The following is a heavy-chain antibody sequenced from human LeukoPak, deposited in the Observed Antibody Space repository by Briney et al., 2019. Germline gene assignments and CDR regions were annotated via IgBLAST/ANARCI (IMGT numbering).Heavy chain of an antibody. V-gene: IGHV1-18*01. Sequence: ASVKVSCKASGYTFTSYGISWVRQAPGQGLEWMGWISAYNGNTNYAQKLQGRVTMTTDTSTSTAYMELRSLRSDDTAVYYCARGHEGYYDSSGYLDYWGQGTLVTVSS. CDR2: ISAYNGNT. D-gene: IGHD3-22*01. CDR1: GYTFTSYG. J-gene: IGHJ4*02. CDR3: ARGHEGYYDSSGYLDY.